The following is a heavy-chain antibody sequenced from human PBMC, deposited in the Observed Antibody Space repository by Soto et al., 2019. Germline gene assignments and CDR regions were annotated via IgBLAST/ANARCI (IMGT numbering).Heavy chain of an antibody. CDR3: ARVLRGVVNWFDP. V-gene: IGHV1-18*01. CDR2: IATYNSNK. CDR1: GDTFTNFG. Sequence: ASVKVSCKTSGDTFTNFGLSWVRQAPGQGLEWMGWIATYNSNKNYAQKFQGRLTLTTDTSTSTGYMELKSLEYDDTAVYYCARVLRGVVNWFDPWGQGSLVTVSS. D-gene: IGHD3-10*01. J-gene: IGHJ5*02.